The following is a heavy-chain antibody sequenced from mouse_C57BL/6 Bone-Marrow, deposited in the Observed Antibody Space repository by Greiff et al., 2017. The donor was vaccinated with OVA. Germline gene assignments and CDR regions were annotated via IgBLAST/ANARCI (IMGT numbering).Heavy chain of an antibody. CDR3: ARSYYYGSRYAMDY. J-gene: IGHJ4*01. V-gene: IGHV1-52*01. Sequence: QVQLKQPGAELVRPGSSVKLSCKASGYTFTSYWMHWVKQRPIQGLEWIGNIDPSDSETHYNQKFKDKATLTVDKSSSTAYMQLSSLTSEDSAVYYCARSYYYGSRYAMDYWGQGTSVTVSS. D-gene: IGHD1-1*01. CDR2: IDPSDSET. CDR1: GYTFTSYW.